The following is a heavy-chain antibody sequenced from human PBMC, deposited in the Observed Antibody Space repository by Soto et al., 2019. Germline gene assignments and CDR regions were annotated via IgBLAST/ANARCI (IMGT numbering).Heavy chain of an antibody. CDR1: GYTFSNYG. CDR3: ARDGTVLRFLEFDP. V-gene: IGHV1-18*01. Sequence: VASVKVSCKASGYTFSNYGISWVRQAPGQGLEWMGWISAYNGNIKFAQKVQGRVTMTTDTFTSTAYMELRSLRSDDTAVYYCARDGTVLRFLEFDPWGQGTLVTVSS. D-gene: IGHD3-3*01. CDR2: ISAYNGNI. J-gene: IGHJ5*02.